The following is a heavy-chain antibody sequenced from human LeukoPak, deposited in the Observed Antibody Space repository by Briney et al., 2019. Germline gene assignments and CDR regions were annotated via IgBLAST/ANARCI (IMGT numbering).Heavy chain of an antibody. V-gene: IGHV3-53*01. Sequence: GGSLRLSCAVSGFTVSSNYMGWVRQAPGKGLEWVSVIYSAGNTNHADSVRGRFTISRDNSKNTLYLQMNSLRVEDTAVYYCARGRYEFSAGMDVWGQGTTVTVSS. J-gene: IGHJ6*02. CDR3: ARGRYEFSAGMDV. D-gene: IGHD5-12*01. CDR2: IYSAGNT. CDR1: GFTVSSNY.